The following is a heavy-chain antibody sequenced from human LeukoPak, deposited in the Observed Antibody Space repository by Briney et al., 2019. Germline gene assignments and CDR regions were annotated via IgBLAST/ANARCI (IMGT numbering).Heavy chain of an antibody. CDR2: ISYDGSNK. J-gene: IGHJ4*02. CDR1: GFTFSSYA. Sequence: GRSLRLSCAASGFTFSSYAMHWVRQAPGKGLEWVAVISYDGSNKYYADSVKGRFTISRDNSKNTLYLQMNSLRAEDKAVYYCARGVVGSRVDYWGQGTLVTVSS. D-gene: IGHD2-15*01. V-gene: IGHV3-30*04. CDR3: ARGVVGSRVDY.